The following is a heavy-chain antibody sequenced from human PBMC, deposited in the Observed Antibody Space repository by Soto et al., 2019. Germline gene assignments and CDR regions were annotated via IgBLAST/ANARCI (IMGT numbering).Heavy chain of an antibody. CDR3: ARDALPGIAVAGTCDY. V-gene: IGHV3-30-3*01. CDR2: ISYDGSNK. D-gene: IGHD6-19*01. J-gene: IGHJ4*02. CDR1: GFTFSSYA. Sequence: QVQLVESGGGVVQPGRSLRLSCAASGFTFSSYAMHWVRQAPGKGLEWVAVISYDGSNKYYADSVKGRFTISRDNSKNTLYLQMNSLRDEDTAVYYCARDALPGIAVAGTCDYWGQGTLVTVSS.